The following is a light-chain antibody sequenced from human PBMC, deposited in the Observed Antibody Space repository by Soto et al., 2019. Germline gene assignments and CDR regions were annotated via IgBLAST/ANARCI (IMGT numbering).Light chain of an antibody. V-gene: IGLV2-14*01. J-gene: IGLJ1*01. CDR3: SSYTTRSTPLYV. CDR2: EVS. CDR1: SSDVGSYNY. Sequence: QSVLTQPASVSGSPGQSITISCTGTSSDVGSYNYVSWYQQHPGKAPKLMIYEVSNRPSGVSNRFSGSKSGNTASLTISGLRAEDEADYYCSSYTTRSTPLYVFGIGTKVTVL.